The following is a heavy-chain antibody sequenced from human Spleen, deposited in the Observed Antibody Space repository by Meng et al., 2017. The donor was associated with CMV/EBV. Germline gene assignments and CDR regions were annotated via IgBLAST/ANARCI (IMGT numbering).Heavy chain of an antibody. CDR1: DYSISSGYY. V-gene: IGHV4-38-2*02. D-gene: IGHD6-19*01. Sequence: SETLSLTCTVSDYSISSGYYWGWIRQPPGKGLEWIGSIYHSGSTYYNPSLKSRVTISVDTSKNQFSLKLSSVTAADTAVYYCARDRIVAGNGEFWFDPWGQGTLVTVSS. CDR3: ARDRIVAGNGEFWFDP. J-gene: IGHJ5*02. CDR2: IYHSGST.